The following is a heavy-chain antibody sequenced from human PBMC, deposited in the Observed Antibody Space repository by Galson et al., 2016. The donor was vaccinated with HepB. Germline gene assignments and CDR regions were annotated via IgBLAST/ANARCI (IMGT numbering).Heavy chain of an antibody. CDR1: GFTFSSYS. V-gene: IGHV3-30*04. D-gene: IGHD2-21*02. J-gene: IGHJ4*02. Sequence: SLRLSCAASGFTFSSYSISWVRQAPGKGLEWVAVISYDGSNKYYADSVKGRFTISRDNSKKTLYLQMNSLRTEDTAVYYCARSVVTAPDDYWGQGTLVTVSS. CDR2: ISYDGSNK. CDR3: ARSVVTAPDDY.